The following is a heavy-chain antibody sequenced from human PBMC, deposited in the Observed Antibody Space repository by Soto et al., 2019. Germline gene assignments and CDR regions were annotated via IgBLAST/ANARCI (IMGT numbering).Heavy chain of an antibody. CDR3: AGFLEWLPQLFDP. J-gene: IGHJ5*02. CDR1: GGSISSGGYY. Sequence: PSETLSLTCTVSGGSISSGGYYWSWIRQRPGKGLEWIGYIYYSGSTYYNPSLKSRVTISVDTSKNQFSLKLSSVTAADTAVYYCAGFLEWLPQLFDPWGQGTLVTVSS. CDR2: IYYSGST. V-gene: IGHV4-31*03. D-gene: IGHD3-3*01.